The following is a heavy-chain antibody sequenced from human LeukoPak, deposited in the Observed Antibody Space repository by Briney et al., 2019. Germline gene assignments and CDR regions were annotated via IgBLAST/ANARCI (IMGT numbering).Heavy chain of an antibody. CDR2: ISNSGSTI. D-gene: IGHD3-22*01. CDR1: GFTFSSYG. Sequence: GRSLRLSCAASGFTFSSYGMHWIRQAPGKGLEWVSYISNSGSTIYFADSVKGRFTISRDNAKNSLYLQMNSLRAEDTAVYYCARGPYDSSGYLSYWGQGTLVTVSS. V-gene: IGHV3-48*04. J-gene: IGHJ4*02. CDR3: ARGPYDSSGYLSY.